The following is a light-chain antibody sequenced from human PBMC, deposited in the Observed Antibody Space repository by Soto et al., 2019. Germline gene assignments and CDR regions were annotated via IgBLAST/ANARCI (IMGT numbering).Light chain of an antibody. CDR2: GAS. V-gene: IGKV3-20*01. Sequence: EIVLAQSPGTLSLSPGESATLSCRASQSVSSSLAWYQQKPGQAPRLLIYGASSRDTGILDRFSGSGAGTECTLTISRLEPEDFAVDYCQQYGSLLITFGQGTRLEIK. CDR1: QSVSSS. J-gene: IGKJ5*01. CDR3: QQYGSLLIT.